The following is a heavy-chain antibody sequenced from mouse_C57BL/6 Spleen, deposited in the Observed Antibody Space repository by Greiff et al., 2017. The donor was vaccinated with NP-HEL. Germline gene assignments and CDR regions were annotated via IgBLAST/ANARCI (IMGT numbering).Heavy chain of an antibody. CDR2: IHPNSGST. D-gene: IGHD2-5*01. Sequence: VQLQQSGAELVKPGASVKLSCKASGYTFTSYWMHWVKQRPGQGLEWIGMIHPNSGSTNYNEKFKSKATLTVDKSSSTAYMQLSSLTSEDSAVYYCARRSNDAWFAYWGQGTLVTVSA. V-gene: IGHV1-64*01. CDR1: GYTFTSYW. J-gene: IGHJ3*01. CDR3: ARRSNDAWFAY.